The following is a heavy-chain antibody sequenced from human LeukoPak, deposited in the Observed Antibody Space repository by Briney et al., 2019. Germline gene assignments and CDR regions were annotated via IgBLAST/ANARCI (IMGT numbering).Heavy chain of an antibody. J-gene: IGHJ6*03. D-gene: IGHD3-3*01. V-gene: IGHV4-34*01. CDR1: GGSFSGYY. CDR3: ARGRDFWSGYYTGYYYYYMDV. CDR2: INHSGST. Sequence: KPSETLSLTCAVYGGSFSGYYWSWIRQPPGKGLERIGEINHSGSTNYNPSLKSRVTISVDTSKNQFSLKLSSVTAADTAVYYCARGRDFWSGYYTGYYYYYMDVWGKGTTVTVSS.